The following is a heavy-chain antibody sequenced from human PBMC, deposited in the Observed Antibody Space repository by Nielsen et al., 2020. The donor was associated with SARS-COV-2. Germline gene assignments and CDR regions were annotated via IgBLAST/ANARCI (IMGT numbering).Heavy chain of an antibody. Sequence: GESLKISCAASGFTFSGYTMNWVRQAPGKGLEWVSSISSSSSYIYYADSVKGRFIISRDNAKNSLYLQMNSLRAEGTAVYYCARRADSGSYYEVASPSYFDHWGQGTLVTVSS. V-gene: IGHV3-21*01. D-gene: IGHD1-26*01. CDR2: ISSSSSYI. CDR3: ARRADSGSYYEVASPSYFDH. J-gene: IGHJ4*02. CDR1: GFTFSGYT.